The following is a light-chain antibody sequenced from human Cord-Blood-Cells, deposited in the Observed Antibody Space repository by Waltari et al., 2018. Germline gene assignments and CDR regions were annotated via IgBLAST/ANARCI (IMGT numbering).Light chain of an antibody. V-gene: IGKV1-12*01. CDR1: QGISSW. CDR3: QQANSFPYT. J-gene: IGKJ2*01. CDR2: AAS. Sequence: DTQMTQSPSSVSAAVGDRVTITCRASQGISSWLACDQQKPGKAPKLLIYAASSLQRGVPSRFSGSGSGTEFTLTISSLQPEDFATYDCQQANSFPYTFGQGTKLEIK.